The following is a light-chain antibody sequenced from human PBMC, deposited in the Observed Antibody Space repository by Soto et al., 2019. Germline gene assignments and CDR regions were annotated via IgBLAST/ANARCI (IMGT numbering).Light chain of an antibody. CDR3: QQYNSPSKT. J-gene: IGKJ1*01. CDR1: QSISDW. CDR2: DAS. Sequence: DIQMTQSPSTLSASVGDRVTITCRASQSISDWLAWYQQKPGRAPKLLIYDASILGSGVPSRFGGSGSGTDFALTISSLQPDDFATYYCQQYNSPSKTFGPGTKVDIK. V-gene: IGKV1-5*01.